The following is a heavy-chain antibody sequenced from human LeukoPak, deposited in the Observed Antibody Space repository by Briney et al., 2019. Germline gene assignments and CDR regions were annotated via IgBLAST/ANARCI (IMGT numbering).Heavy chain of an antibody. Sequence: GGSLRLSCAASGFTFGSYGMSWVRQAPGKGLEWVSAISGSGSNTYYGDSVKGRFTISRDNSKNTLYLQMNSLRAEDTAVYYCAKAAIYLGAFDYWGQGTLVTVSS. V-gene: IGHV3-23*01. CDR2: ISGSGSNT. J-gene: IGHJ4*02. CDR1: GFTFGSYG. D-gene: IGHD3-16*01. CDR3: AKAAIYLGAFDY.